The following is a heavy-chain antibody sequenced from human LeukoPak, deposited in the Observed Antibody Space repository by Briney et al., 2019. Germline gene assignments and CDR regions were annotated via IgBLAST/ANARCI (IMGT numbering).Heavy chain of an antibody. D-gene: IGHD6-19*01. CDR2: INYGGST. V-gene: IGHV4-34*01. CDR3: ARGFPPGSGSRGSHAFDV. J-gene: IGHJ3*01. Sequence: SETLSLTCAVSEMSFSAYYWNWIRQSPGKGLEWIGEINYGGSTKYTPSLEGRGTILIDTSKNQFSLKLTSVTAADTAVYYCARGFPPGSGSRGSHAFDVWGQGTMITVSS. CDR1: EMSFSAYY.